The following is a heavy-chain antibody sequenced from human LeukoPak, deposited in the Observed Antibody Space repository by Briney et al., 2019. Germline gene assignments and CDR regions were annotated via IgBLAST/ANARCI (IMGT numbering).Heavy chain of an antibody. J-gene: IGHJ4*02. CDR2: IYYSGST. V-gene: IGHV4-30-4*01. CDR1: GGSISSGDYY. D-gene: IGHD2-2*01. CDR3: ARGGVVPADTNPLPFDY. Sequence: KASQTLSLTCTVSGGSISSGDYYWSWIRQPPGKGLEWIGYIYYSGSTYYNPSLKSRVTISVDTSKNQFSLKLSSVTAADTAVYYCARGGVVPADTNPLPFDYWGQGTLVTVSS.